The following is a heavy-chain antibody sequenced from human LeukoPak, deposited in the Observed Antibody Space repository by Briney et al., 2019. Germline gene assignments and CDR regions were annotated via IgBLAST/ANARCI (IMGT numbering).Heavy chain of an antibody. CDR3: ASLTADAFDI. Sequence: GGSLRLSCAASEFSVGSNYMTWVRQAPGKGLEWVSLIYSGGSTYYADSVKGRFTISRDNSKNTLYLQMNSLRAEDTAVYYCASLTADAFDIWGQGTMVTVSS. CDR1: EFSVGSNY. V-gene: IGHV3-66*01. J-gene: IGHJ3*02. D-gene: IGHD7-27*01. CDR2: IYSGGST.